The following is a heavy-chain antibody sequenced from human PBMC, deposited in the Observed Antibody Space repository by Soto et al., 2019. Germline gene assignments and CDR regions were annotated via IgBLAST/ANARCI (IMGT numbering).Heavy chain of an antibody. CDR2: INPDDSDT. CDR3: MRSYGDSYYFYYGMDV. J-gene: IGHJ6*02. Sequence: PXKGLEWMGIINPDDSDTTYGPSFQGQVTISADKSINTAYLQWTSLKASDTAIYYCMRSYGDSYYFYYGMDVWGQGTTVTVSS. V-gene: IGHV5-51*01. D-gene: IGHD2-21*02.